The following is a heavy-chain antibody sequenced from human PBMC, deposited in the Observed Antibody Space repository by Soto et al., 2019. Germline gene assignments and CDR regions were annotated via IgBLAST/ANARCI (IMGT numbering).Heavy chain of an antibody. CDR3: AKDLAAQRGFDWFDP. Sequence: GRSLRLSCAASGFTFSSYGMHWVRQAPGKGLEWVAVISYDGSNKYYADSVKGRFTISRDNSTNTLYLQMNSLRAEDTAVYYCAKDLAAQRGFDWFDPWGQGTLVTVSS. CDR2: ISYDGSNK. CDR1: GFTFSSYG. J-gene: IGHJ5*02. D-gene: IGHD3-10*01. V-gene: IGHV3-30*18.